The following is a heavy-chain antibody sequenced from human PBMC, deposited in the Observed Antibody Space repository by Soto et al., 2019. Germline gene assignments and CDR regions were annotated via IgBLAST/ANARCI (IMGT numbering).Heavy chain of an antibody. CDR1: GFIFSTYV. V-gene: IGHV3-33*01. J-gene: IGHJ3*02. CDR2: TWYDESHK. Sequence: RGGSLRLSCAASGFIFSTYVMQWVRQAPGKGLEWVAMTWYDESHKYYAHSVKGRFTIYRDNSMNTLYLHMNSLRAEDTAVYYCATEYNADSAFAIWGQGTMXTVSS. CDR3: ATEYNADSAFAI. D-gene: IGHD1-1*01.